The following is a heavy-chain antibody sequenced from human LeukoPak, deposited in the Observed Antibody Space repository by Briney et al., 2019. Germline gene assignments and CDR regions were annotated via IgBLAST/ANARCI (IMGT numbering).Heavy chain of an antibody. CDR2: INPSGGST. Sequence: ASVKVSCKASGYTFTSYYMHWVRQAPGQGLEWMGIINPSGGSTSYAQKFQGRVTMTRDTSTSTAYMELRSLRSDDTAVYYCARDTVARYYYYYYGMDVWGQGTTVTVSS. CDR3: ARDTVARYYYYYYGMDV. V-gene: IGHV1-46*01. CDR1: GYTFTSYY. D-gene: IGHD4-11*01. J-gene: IGHJ6*02.